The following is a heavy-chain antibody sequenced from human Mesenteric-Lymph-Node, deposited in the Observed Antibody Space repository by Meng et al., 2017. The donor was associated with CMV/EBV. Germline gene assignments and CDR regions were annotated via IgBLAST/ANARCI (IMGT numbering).Heavy chain of an antibody. D-gene: IGHD4-23*01. J-gene: IGHJ3*02. CDR3: ARDASVVTGAFDI. V-gene: IGHV1-46*01. Sequence: ASVKASCKASGYTFTTYYIHWVRQAPGQGLEWMGITNPSGESTTYAQMFQGRVTMTRDTSTSTVYMELSSLRSEDTAVYYCARDASVVTGAFDIWGQGTMVTVSS. CDR1: GYTFTTYY. CDR2: TNPSGEST.